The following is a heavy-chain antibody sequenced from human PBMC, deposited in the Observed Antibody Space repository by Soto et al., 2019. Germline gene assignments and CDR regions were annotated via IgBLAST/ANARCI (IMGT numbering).Heavy chain of an antibody. CDR3: ARALVVVTEYFDY. Sequence: GRSLRLSCVATGFTVTGYWMSWVRQAPGKGLEWVANIKQDGSEKHYVDSVKGRFTISKDSAKNSLFLQMNSLRAEDTAVYYCARALVVVTEYFDYWGQGSLVTVSS. D-gene: IGHD3-22*01. V-gene: IGHV3-7*03. CDR2: IKQDGSEK. J-gene: IGHJ4*02. CDR1: GFTVTGYW.